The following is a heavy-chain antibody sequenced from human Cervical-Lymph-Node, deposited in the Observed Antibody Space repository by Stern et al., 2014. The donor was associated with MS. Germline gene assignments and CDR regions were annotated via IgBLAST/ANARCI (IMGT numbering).Heavy chain of an antibody. CDR2: ISYSGNT. J-gene: IGHJ3*02. V-gene: IGHV4-31*03. CDR3: ARDGPQVGAGSFDI. CDR1: GGSISSDDNY. Sequence: VQLVESGPGLVKPSPTLSLTCTVSGGSISSDDNYWNWIRQLPGKGLEWIGYISYSGNTYNTPSLKSRVTISADTSKNQFSLKLSSVTAADTAVYYCARDGPQVGAGSFDIWGRGTMVTVSS. D-gene: IGHD1-26*01.